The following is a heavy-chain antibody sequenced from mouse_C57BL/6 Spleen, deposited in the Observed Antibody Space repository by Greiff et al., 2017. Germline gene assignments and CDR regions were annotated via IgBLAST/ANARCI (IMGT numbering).Heavy chain of an antibody. CDR1: GYAFTNYL. Sequence: QVQLQQSGAELVRPGTSVKVSCKASGYAFTNYLIEWVKQRPGQGLEWIGVINPGSGGTNYNEKFKGKATLTADKSSSTAYMQLSSLTSEDSAVYFCARCYDGYFYAMDYWGQGTSVTVSS. CDR2: INPGSGGT. CDR3: ARCYDGYFYAMDY. J-gene: IGHJ4*01. V-gene: IGHV1-54*01. D-gene: IGHD2-3*01.